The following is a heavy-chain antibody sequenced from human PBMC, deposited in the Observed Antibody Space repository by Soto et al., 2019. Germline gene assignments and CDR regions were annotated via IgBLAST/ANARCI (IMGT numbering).Heavy chain of an antibody. CDR3: AREPNYFDY. J-gene: IGHJ4*02. CDR2: ISAYNGNT. CDR1: GYTFTSYG. V-gene: IGHV1-18*01. Sequence: QVQLVQSGAEVKKPGASVKVSCKASGYTFTSYGISWVRQAPGQGLEWMGWISAYNGNTHYAQNPQXXXTXXTDTSTSTAYMELRSLRSDDTAVYSCAREPNYFDYWGQGTLVTVSS.